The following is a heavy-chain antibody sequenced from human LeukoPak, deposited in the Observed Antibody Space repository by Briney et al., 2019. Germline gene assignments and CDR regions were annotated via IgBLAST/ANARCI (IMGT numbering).Heavy chain of an antibody. J-gene: IGHJ4*02. CDR1: GLTFSSYW. CDR2: INSDGSST. CDR3: ASCDFWSGYHFDY. V-gene: IGHV3-74*01. D-gene: IGHD3-3*01. Sequence: GGSLRLSCAASGLTFSSYWMHWVRHAPGKGLVWVSRINSDGSSTSYADSVKGRFTISRDNAKNSLYLQMNSLRAEDTAVYYCASCDFWSGYHFDYWGQGTLVTVSS.